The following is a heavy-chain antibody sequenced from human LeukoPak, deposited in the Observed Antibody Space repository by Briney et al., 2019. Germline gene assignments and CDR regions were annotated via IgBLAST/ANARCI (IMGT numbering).Heavy chain of an antibody. CDR2: IYYSGST. CDR3: VNSGYYFGWFDP. CDR1: GASISSYY. D-gene: IGHD3-22*01. Sequence: PETLSLTCTVSGASISSYYWSWIRQPPGKGLEWIGYIYYSGSTNYNPSLESRVTISVDTSKNQFSLKLASVTAADTAVYYCVNSGYYFGWFDPWGQGTLVTVSS. J-gene: IGHJ5*02. V-gene: IGHV4-59*01.